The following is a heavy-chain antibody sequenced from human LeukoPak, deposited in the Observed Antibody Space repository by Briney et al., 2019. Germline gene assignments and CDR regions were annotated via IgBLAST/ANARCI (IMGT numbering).Heavy chain of an antibody. CDR2: IYTSGST. Sequence: SETLSLTCTVSGGSVSSGAYFWTWIRQPAGKGLEWMGRIYTSGSTNYNPSLKSRVAISLDTSNNQFSLNLNFLTAADTAVYYCARDSGRWKDALDFWGQGTKVTVSP. V-gene: IGHV4-61*02. CDR3: ARDSGRWKDALDF. CDR1: GGSVSSGAYF. D-gene: IGHD3-10*01. J-gene: IGHJ3*01.